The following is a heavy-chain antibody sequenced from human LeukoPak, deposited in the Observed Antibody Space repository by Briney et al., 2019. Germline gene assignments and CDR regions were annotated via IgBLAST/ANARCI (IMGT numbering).Heavy chain of an antibody. V-gene: IGHV1-69*13. CDR1: GGTFSSYA. D-gene: IGHD5-18*01. Sequence: GASVKVSCKASGGTFSSYAISWVRQAPGQGLEWMGGIIPIFGTANYAQKFQGRFTITADESTSTAYMELSSLRSEDTAVYYCARASGYSYGYSDYYYYGMDVWGQGTTVTVSS. CDR2: IIPIFGTA. CDR3: ARASGYSYGYSDYYYYGMDV. J-gene: IGHJ6*02.